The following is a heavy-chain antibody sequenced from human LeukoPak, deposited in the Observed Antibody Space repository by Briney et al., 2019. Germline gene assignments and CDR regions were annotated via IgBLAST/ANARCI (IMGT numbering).Heavy chain of an antibody. CDR3: ARNAPSTYGSGIYYNSHYYYYYYMDV. Sequence: ASVKVSCKASGYTFTGYYMHWVRQAPGQGLEWMGWINPNSGGTNYAQKFQGRVTMTRDTSISTAYMELSRLRSDDTAVYYCARNAPSTYGSGIYYNSHYYYYYYMDVWGKGTTVTVSS. D-gene: IGHD3-10*01. V-gene: IGHV1-2*02. CDR1: GYTFTGYY. J-gene: IGHJ6*03. CDR2: INPNSGGT.